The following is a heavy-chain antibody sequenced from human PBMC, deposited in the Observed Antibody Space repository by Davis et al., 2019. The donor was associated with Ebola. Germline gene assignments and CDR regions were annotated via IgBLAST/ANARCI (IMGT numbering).Heavy chain of an antibody. Sequence: GESLKISCAASGFTFSSYSMNWVRQAPGKGLEWVSSISSSSSYIYYADSVKGRFTISRDNAKNSLYLQMNSLRAEDTAVYYCASVPDYYDSRIGWYFDLWGRGTLVTVSS. CDR2: ISSSSSYI. CDR3: ASVPDYYDSRIGWYFDL. D-gene: IGHD3-22*01. V-gene: IGHV3-21*04. CDR1: GFTFSSYS. J-gene: IGHJ2*01.